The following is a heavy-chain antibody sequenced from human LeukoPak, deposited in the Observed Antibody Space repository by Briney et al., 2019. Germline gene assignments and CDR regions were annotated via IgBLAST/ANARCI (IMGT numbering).Heavy chain of an antibody. V-gene: IGHV4-4*07. J-gene: IGHJ4*02. CDR1: GXSISSYY. CDR3: ARGQGIAAAGPIDY. D-gene: IGHD6-13*01. Sequence: SETLSLTCTVSGXSISSYYWSWIRQPAGKGLEWIGRIYTSGSTNYNPSLKSRVTMSVDTSKNQFSLKLSSVTAADTAFYYCARGQGIAAAGPIDYWGQGTLVTVSS. CDR2: IYTSGST.